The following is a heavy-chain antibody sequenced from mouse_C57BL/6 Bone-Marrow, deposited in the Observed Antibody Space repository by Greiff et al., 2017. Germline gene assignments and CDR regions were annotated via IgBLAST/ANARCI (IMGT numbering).Heavy chain of an antibody. CDR1: GYTFTSYW. CDR3: AREGSYYYGSKGY. V-gene: IGHV1-55*01. Sequence: QVQLQQPGAELVKPGASVKMSCKASGYTFTSYWITWVKQRPAQGLEWIGDIYPGSGSTNYNEKFKSKATLTVDTSSSTAYMQLSSLTSEDSAVYYCAREGSYYYGSKGYWGQGTTLTVSS. J-gene: IGHJ2*01. CDR2: IYPGSGST. D-gene: IGHD1-1*01.